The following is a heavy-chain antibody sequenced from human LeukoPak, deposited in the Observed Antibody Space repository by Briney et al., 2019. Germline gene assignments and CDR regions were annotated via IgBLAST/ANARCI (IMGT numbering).Heavy chain of an antibody. V-gene: IGHV4-38-2*02. CDR3: ARLPYDAFDI. Sequence: SETLSLTCTVSGHSISSGHYHWGWIRQPPGKGLEWVASIYHSGTSYYNPSLKSRVTISVDTSKNQFSLRLTSVTAADTAVYYCARLPYDAFDIWGQGTMVTVSS. CDR1: GHSISSGHY. CDR2: IYHSGTS. J-gene: IGHJ3*02.